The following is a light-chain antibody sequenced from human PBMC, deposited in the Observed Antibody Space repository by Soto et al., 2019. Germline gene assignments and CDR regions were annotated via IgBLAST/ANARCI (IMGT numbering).Light chain of an antibody. Sequence: EIVLTQSPGTLSLSPGGRATLSCRASQSVSNNYLAWYQQKPGQAPRLLIYGASSRATGIPDRFSGSGSGTDFTLTISRLEPEDFAVYFCQQYGSSGTFGQGTKVDI. J-gene: IGKJ1*01. CDR1: QSVSNNY. V-gene: IGKV3-20*01. CDR3: QQYGSSGT. CDR2: GAS.